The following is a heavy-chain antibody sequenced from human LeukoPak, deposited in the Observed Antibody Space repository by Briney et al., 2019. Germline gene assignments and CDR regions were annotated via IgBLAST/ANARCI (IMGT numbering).Heavy chain of an antibody. CDR1: GGSISSYY. D-gene: IGHD3-10*01. Sequence: SETLSLTCTVSGGSISSYYWSWIRQPPGKGLEWIGHIYYSGSTNYNPSLKSRVTISVDTSKNQFSLKLSSVTAADTAVYYCARLSWPGRGSRFDPWGQGTLVTVSS. V-gene: IGHV4-59*08. CDR3: ARLSWPGRGSRFDP. J-gene: IGHJ5*02. CDR2: IYYSGST.